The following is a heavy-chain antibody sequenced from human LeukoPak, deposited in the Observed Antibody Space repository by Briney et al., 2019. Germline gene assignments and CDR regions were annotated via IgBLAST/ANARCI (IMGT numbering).Heavy chain of an antibody. CDR2: INSDGSNT. CDR3: ARRGTQYCISSDCNPNWFDP. Sequence: GGSLRLSCAASGFTFNSYWMLWVRQAPGKGLVWVSRINSDGSNTIYADSVKGRFTISRDNARNSLYLQINSLRAEDTAVYYCARRGTQYCISSDCNPNWFDPWGQGTLVTVSS. D-gene: IGHD2/OR15-2a*01. CDR1: GFTFNSYW. J-gene: IGHJ5*02. V-gene: IGHV3-74*01.